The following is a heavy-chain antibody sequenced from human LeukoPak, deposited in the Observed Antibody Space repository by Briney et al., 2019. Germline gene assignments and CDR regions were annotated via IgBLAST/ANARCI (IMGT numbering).Heavy chain of an antibody. CDR2: IYYSGST. D-gene: IGHD3-10*01. CDR3: ARVSWVRYIDY. J-gene: IGHJ4*02. CDR1: GYSITSGYY. V-gene: IGHV4-38-2*02. Sequence: SETLSLTCTVSGYSITSGYYWGWIRQPPGKGLEWIGSIYYSGSTDYSPSLESRVTISVDTSKNQFSLKLRSVTAADTAVYYCARVSWVRYIDYWGQGALVTVSS.